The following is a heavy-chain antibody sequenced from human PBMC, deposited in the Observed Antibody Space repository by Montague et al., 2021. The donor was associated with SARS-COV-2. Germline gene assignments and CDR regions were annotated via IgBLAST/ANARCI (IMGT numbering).Heavy chain of an antibody. CDR1: GGSIRSDGFY. Sequence: TLSLTCTVSGGSIRSDGFYWNWIRQPAEKGLEWIGRIDDSGTTNYKPSLKSRVIISLDRSKNQFSLKLSSVIAADTAVYYCARSAFRYFDRPGMDVWGQGTTVTVSS. J-gene: IGHJ6*02. D-gene: IGHD3-9*01. CDR2: IDDSGTT. V-gene: IGHV4-61*02. CDR3: ARSAFRYFDRPGMDV.